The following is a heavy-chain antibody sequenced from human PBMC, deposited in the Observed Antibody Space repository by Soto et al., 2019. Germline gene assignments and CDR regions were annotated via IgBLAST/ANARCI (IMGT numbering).Heavy chain of an antibody. D-gene: IGHD3-22*01. V-gene: IGHV1-69*01. CDR3: ARLSRPNYYDTSVFFKDNGFDP. Sequence: QVQLVQSGAEVKKPGSSMKVSCKASGGTFNSYDINWVRQAPGQGLEWMGGIIPIVETPKYAQKFQGRVTITADASTNTFYMELSSLRSEDTAMYYCARLSRPNYYDTSVFFKDNGFDPWGQGTLVTVSS. CDR1: GGTFNSYD. CDR2: IIPIVETP. J-gene: IGHJ5*02.